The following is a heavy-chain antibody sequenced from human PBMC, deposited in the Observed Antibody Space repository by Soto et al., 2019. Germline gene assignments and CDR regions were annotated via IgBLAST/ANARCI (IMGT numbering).Heavy chain of an antibody. V-gene: IGHV3-9*01. CDR2: ISWNSGSI. CDR1: GFTFDDYA. Sequence: GGSLRLSCAASGFTFDDYAMHWVRQAPGEGLEWVSGISWNSGSIGYADSVKGRFTISRDNAKNSLYLQMNSLRAEDTALYYCAKDRWATPTGMDVWGQGTTVTVSS. J-gene: IGHJ6*02. CDR3: AKDRWATPTGMDV. D-gene: IGHD5-12*01.